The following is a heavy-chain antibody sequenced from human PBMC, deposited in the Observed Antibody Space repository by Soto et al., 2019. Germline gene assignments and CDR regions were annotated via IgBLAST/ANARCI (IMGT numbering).Heavy chain of an antibody. D-gene: IGHD3-10*01. CDR3: VRQASMVRGINSPDY. CDR1: GYSFTSYG. J-gene: IGHJ4*02. Sequence: EASVKVSCKASGYSFTSYGISWVRQAPRQRLEWMGWISSENGNTKYAHNLQGRVTMTTDTSTSTAYMELRSLRSDDTAVYYCVRQASMVRGINSPDYWGPGTLVTVSS. V-gene: IGHV1-18*01. CDR2: ISSENGNT.